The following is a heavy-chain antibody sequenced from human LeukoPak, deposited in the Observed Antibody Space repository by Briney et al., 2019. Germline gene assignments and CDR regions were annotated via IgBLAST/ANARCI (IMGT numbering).Heavy chain of an antibody. Sequence: GGSLRLSCTASGFTFGDDGMSWFRQAPGKGLEWVGFTRSKAYGGTTEYAASVKGRFTLSGDDSKSIAYLQMESLKTEDTAVYYCARLPVGRDGLVYFDYWGQGTLVTVSS. V-gene: IGHV3-49*03. CDR2: TRSKAYGGTT. D-gene: IGHD5-24*01. J-gene: IGHJ4*02. CDR3: ARLPVGRDGLVYFDY. CDR1: GFTFGDDG.